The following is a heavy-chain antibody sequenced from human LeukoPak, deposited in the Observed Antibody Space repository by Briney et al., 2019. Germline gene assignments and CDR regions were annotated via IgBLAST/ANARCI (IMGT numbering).Heavy chain of an antibody. CDR2: ISGSGGST. J-gene: IGHJ4*02. D-gene: IGHD3-22*01. CDR3: ARDIYYDSTRSY. CDR1: GFTFSSYA. Sequence: GGSLRLSCAASGFTFSSYAMSWVRQAPGKGLEWVSAISGSGGSTYYADSVKGRFTISRDNSKNTLYLQMNSLRAEGTAVYYCARDIYYDSTRSYWGQGTLVTVSS. V-gene: IGHV3-23*01.